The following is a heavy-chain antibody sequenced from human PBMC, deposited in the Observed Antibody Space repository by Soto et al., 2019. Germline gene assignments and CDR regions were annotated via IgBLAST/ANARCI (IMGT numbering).Heavy chain of an antibody. J-gene: IGHJ5*02. CDR3: ARHRGRPNRWYEGANNWFDP. D-gene: IGHD6-13*01. V-gene: IGHV5-10-1*01. CDR2: IDPSDSYT. CDR1: GYSFTSYL. Sequence: PGESLQISFKGSGYSFTSYLISWVRQMPGKGLEWMGRIDPSDSYTNYSPSFQGHVTISADKSISTAYLQWSSLKASDTAMYYCARHRGRPNRWYEGANNWFDPGGQGTLV.